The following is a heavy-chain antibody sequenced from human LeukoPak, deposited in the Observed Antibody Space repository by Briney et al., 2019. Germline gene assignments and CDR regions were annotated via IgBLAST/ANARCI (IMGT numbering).Heavy chain of an antibody. CDR3: ARGGYDYVRGDLDY. D-gene: IGHD5-12*01. J-gene: IGHJ4*02. V-gene: IGHV4-34*01. CDR1: GGSFSGYY. CDR2: INHSGTT. Sequence: SETLSLTCAVYGGSFSGYYWSWIRQAPGQGLEWIGEINHSGTTNYNPSLKSRATISGDTSKNQFSLKLSSVTAADTAVYYCARGGYDYVRGDLDYWGQGTLVTVSS.